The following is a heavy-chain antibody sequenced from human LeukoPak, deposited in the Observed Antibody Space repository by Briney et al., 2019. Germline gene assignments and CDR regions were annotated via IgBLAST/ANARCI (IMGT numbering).Heavy chain of an antibody. J-gene: IGHJ4*02. CDR1: GFTFSNYA. V-gene: IGHV3-33*08. Sequence: GGSLRLSCAASGFTFSNYAMHWVRQAPGKGLEWVAVIWYDGSNKYYADSVKGRFTISRDNSKNTLYLQMNSLRAEDTAVYYCARQYGAYSIFDYWGQGTLVTVSS. D-gene: IGHD4-17*01. CDR2: IWYDGSNK. CDR3: ARQYGAYSIFDY.